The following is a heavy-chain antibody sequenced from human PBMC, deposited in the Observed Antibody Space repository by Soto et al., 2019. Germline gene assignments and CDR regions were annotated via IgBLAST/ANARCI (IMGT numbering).Heavy chain of an antibody. CDR3: ARDRWAVVVTAMAPPFDY. D-gene: IGHD2-21*02. CDR2: ISAYNGNT. Sequence: QVQLVQSGAEVKKPGASVKVSCKASGYTFTSYGISWVRQAPGQGLEWMGWISAYNGNTNHAQKRQAKVTMTTGTSTSTAYMELRSLRSDDTAVYYCARDRWAVVVTAMAPPFDYWGQGTLVTVSS. J-gene: IGHJ4*02. V-gene: IGHV1-18*01. CDR1: GYTFTSYG.